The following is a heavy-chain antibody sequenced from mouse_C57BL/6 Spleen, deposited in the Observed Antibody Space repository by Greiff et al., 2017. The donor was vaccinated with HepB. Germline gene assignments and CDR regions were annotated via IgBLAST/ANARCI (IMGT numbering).Heavy chain of an antibody. CDR3: ARAFSSYEAMDY. V-gene: IGHV5-4*03. CDR2: ISDGGSYT. J-gene: IGHJ4*01. CDR1: GFTFSSYA. D-gene: IGHD1-1*01. Sequence: EVMLVESGGGLVKPGGSLKLSCAASGFTFSSYAMSWVRQTPEKRLEWVATISDGGSYTYYPDNVKGRFTISRDNAKNNLYLQMRHLKSEDTAMYYCARAFSSYEAMDYWGQGTSVTVSS.